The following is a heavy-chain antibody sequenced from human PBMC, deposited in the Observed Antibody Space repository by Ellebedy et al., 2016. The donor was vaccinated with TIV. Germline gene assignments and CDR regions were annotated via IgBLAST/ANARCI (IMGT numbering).Heavy chain of an antibody. V-gene: IGHV1-18*01. D-gene: IGHD6-13*01. Sequence: AASVKVSCKASGYTFTSYGISWVRQAPGQGLEWMGWISTYTGSTNYAQELQGRVTMTRDTSTSPAYMELRGLRSDDTAVYYCARVYFSAATEHGMDVWGQGTTVTVSS. CDR3: ARVYFSAATEHGMDV. J-gene: IGHJ6*02. CDR2: ISTYTGST. CDR1: GYTFTSYG.